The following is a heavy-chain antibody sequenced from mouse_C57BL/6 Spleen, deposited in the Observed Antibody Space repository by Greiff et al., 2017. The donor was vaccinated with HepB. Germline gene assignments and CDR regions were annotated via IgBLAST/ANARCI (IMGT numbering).Heavy chain of an antibody. CDR3: ALGSSYYFDY. CDR1: GFSLTSYG. Sequence: VQLQQSGPGLVQPSQSLSITCTVSGFSLTSYGVHWVRLSPGKGLEWLGVICRGGSTDYNAAFMSRLSITKDNTKSQVFFKMISLQADDTAIYFCALGSSYYFDYWGQGTTLTVSS. CDR2: ICRGGST. V-gene: IGHV2-5*01. J-gene: IGHJ2*01. D-gene: IGHD1-1*01.